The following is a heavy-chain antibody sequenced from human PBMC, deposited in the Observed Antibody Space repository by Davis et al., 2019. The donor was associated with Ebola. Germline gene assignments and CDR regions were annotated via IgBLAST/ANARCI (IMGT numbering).Heavy chain of an antibody. CDR3: ASERNDYNKPFDS. Sequence: PSETLSLTCAISGGSISSSIWWSWVRQPPGKGLEWIGEIHHSGSVTYNPSLKSRVTISIDKSENQFSLILTSMTAADTAVYYCASERNDYNKPFDSWGRGTLVTVSS. CDR2: IHHSGSV. CDR1: GGSISSSIW. V-gene: IGHV4-4*02. J-gene: IGHJ4*02. D-gene: IGHD5-24*01.